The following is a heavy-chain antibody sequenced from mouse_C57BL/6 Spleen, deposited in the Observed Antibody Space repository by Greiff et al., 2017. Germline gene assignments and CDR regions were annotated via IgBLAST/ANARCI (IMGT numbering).Heavy chain of an antibody. J-gene: IGHJ1*03. V-gene: IGHV1-18*01. CDR1: GYTFTDYN. Sequence: VQLQQSGPELVKPGASVKIPCKASGYTFTDYNMDWVKQSHGKSLEWIGDINPNNGGTIYNQKFKGKATLTVDKSSSTAYMELRSLTSEDTAVYYCARAITTVVAPYWYFDVWGTGTTVTVSS. CDR3: ARAITTVVAPYWYFDV. CDR2: INPNNGGT. D-gene: IGHD1-1*01.